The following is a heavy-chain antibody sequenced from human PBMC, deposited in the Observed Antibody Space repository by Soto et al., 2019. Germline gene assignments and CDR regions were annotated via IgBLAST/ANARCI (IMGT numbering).Heavy chain of an antibody. CDR3: ARETKNTSMVTL. V-gene: IGHV4-59*01. J-gene: IGHJ4*02. D-gene: IGHD5-18*01. CDR1: GGSISSYY. Sequence: LETLSLTCTVSGGSISSYYWTWIRQPPGKGLEWIGYIYYKGTTNYNPSLKSRVTISVDTSRKQFSLKLSSVTAADTAVYYCARETKNTSMVTLWGQGTLVTVSS. CDR2: IYYKGTT.